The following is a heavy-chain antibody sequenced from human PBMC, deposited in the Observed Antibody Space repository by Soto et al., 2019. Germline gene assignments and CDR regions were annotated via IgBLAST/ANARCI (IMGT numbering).Heavy chain of an antibody. V-gene: IGHV3-23*01. CDR2: ISGSGGST. Sequence: PVASLRLSCAASGFTFSSYAMSWVRQAPGKGLEWVSAISGSGGSTYYADSVKGRFTISIDNSKNTLYLQMNSLRAEDTAVYYCAKGTRPYTVTPPGYWGQGTLVTVSS. CDR1: GFTFSSYA. D-gene: IGHD4-17*01. J-gene: IGHJ4*02. CDR3: AKGTRPYTVTPPGY.